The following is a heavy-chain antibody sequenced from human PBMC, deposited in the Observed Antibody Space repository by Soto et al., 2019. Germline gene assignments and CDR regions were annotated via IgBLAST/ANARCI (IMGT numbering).Heavy chain of an antibody. CDR3: ARHQGDDSSGYYEDYYYGMDV. J-gene: IGHJ6*02. CDR2: SIPIFGTA. D-gene: IGHD3-22*01. CDR1: GGTFSSYA. Sequence: RASVKVSCKASGGTFSSYAISGVRQAPGQGREWMGGSIPIFGTANYAQKFQGRVTITAHKSTSTAYTELSSLRSEDTAVYYCARHQGDDSSGYYEDYYYGMDVWGQGTTVTVSS. V-gene: IGHV1-69*06.